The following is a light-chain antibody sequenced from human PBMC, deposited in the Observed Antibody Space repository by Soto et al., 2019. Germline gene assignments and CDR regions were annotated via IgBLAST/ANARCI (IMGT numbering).Light chain of an antibody. CDR2: GAS. CDR3: QHHNSYSQT. Sequence: DNQMIQSPPTLSASVGDRVTITCRASQSIRHYLAWYQQMPGKAPKLLIYGASTLQSGVPSRFSGSGSGTEFTLTISSLQPDDFGTYFCQHHNSYSQTFGQGTKVDIK. CDR1: QSIRHY. V-gene: IGKV1-5*01. J-gene: IGKJ1*01.